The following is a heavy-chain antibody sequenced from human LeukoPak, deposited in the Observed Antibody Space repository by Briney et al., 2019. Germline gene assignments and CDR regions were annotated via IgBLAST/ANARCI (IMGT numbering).Heavy chain of an antibody. Sequence: VASVKVSCKASGGTFSSYAISWVRQAPGQGLEWMGGIIPIFGTANYAQKFQGRVTITADESTSTAYMELSSLRSEDTAVYYCARDAETYYYDSSGYHNWFDPWGQGTLVTVSS. CDR2: IIPIFGTA. V-gene: IGHV1-69*01. D-gene: IGHD3-22*01. CDR3: ARDAETYYYDSSGYHNWFDP. J-gene: IGHJ5*02. CDR1: GGTFSSYA.